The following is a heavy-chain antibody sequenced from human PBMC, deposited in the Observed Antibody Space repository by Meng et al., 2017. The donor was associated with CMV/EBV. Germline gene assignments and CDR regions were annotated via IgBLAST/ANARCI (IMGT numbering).Heavy chain of an antibody. V-gene: IGHV3-30-3*01. CDR2: ISYDGSNK. D-gene: IGHD3-22*01. CDR3: ARDSEGFDSSGRSPYYFDY. CDR1: GFSLNAYS. Sequence: GESLKISCAASGFSLNAYSLHWVRQAPGKGLDWVAVISYDGSNKYYADSVKGRFTISRDNSKKKIYLQMHSLRTEDTAMYYCARDSEGFDSSGRSPYYFDYWGQGTLVTVSS. J-gene: IGHJ4*01.